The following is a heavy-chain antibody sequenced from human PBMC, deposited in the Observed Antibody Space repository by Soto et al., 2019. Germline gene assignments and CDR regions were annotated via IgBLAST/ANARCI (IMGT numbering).Heavy chain of an antibody. CDR1: GGSISSSSYY. J-gene: IGHJ4*02. V-gene: IGHV4-39*01. Sequence: QLQLQESGPGLVKPSETLSLTCTVSGGSISSSSYYWGWIRQPPGKGLEWIGSIYYSGSTYYNPSLKSRVTISVDTSKNQFSLKLSSVTAADTAVYYCATGGSVGARRNPFFDYWGQGTLVTVSS. CDR3: ATGGSVGARRNPFFDY. CDR2: IYYSGST. D-gene: IGHD1-26*01.